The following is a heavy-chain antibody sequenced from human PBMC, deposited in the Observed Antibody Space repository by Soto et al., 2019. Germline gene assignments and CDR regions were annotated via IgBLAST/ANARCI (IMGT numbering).Heavy chain of an antibody. V-gene: IGHV1-3*01. CDR1: GYTFTSYA. Sequence: ASVKVSCKASGYTFTSYAMHWVRQAPGQRLEWMGWINAGNGNTKYSQKFQGRVTITRDTSASTAYMELSSLRSEDTAVYYCARSVFPPHYYYYYMDVWGKGTTVTVSS. CDR3: ARSVFPPHYYYYYMDV. D-gene: IGHD3-3*01. J-gene: IGHJ6*03. CDR2: INAGNGNT.